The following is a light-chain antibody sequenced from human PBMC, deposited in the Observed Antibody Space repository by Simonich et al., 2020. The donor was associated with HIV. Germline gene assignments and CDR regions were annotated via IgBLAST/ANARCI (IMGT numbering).Light chain of an antibody. CDR3: QQYDNLPPLT. CDR2: DAS. CDR1: QGIMNY. Sequence: DIQMTQSPSSVSASVGDRVTNTCQASQGIMNYLNWYQQKPGKAPKLLIYDASNLETGVPSRFSGSGSGTDFTFTISSLQPEDIATYYCQQYDNLPPLTFGGGTKVEIK. J-gene: IGKJ4*01. V-gene: IGKV1-33*01.